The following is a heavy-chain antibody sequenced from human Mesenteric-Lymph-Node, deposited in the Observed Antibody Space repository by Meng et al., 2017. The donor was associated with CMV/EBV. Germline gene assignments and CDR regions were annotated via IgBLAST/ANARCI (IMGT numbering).Heavy chain of an antibody. CDR2: ISYSGTT. CDR1: GCSFSSSSYY. J-gene: IGHJ5*02. V-gene: IGHV4-31*03. CDR3: ASHTSGWFGGYNWFDP. D-gene: IGHD6-19*01. Sequence: SETLSLSCTVSGCSFSSSSYYWIWIRQHPGKGLEWIGYISYSGTTFYNPSLKSRVTISVDTSKNHFSLNLSAVTAADTAVYYCASHTSGWFGGYNWFDPWGQGTLVTVSS.